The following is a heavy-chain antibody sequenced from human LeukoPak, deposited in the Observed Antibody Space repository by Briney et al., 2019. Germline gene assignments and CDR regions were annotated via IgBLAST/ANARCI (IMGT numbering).Heavy chain of an antibody. J-gene: IGHJ4*02. CDR3: AGGVTRGWYSFDY. CDR1: GGSISSYY. Sequence: PSETLSLTCTVSGGSISSYYWSWIRQPPGKGLEWIGYIYYSGSTNYNPSLKSRVTISVDTSKNQFSLKLSSVTAADTAVYYCAGGVTRGWYSFDYGGQGPLATVSS. CDR2: IYYSGST. D-gene: IGHD4-23*01. V-gene: IGHV4-59*08.